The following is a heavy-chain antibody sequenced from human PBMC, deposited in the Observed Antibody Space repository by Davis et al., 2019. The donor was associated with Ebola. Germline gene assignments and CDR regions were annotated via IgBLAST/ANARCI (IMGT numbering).Heavy chain of an antibody. CDR1: GFTFSDHS. CDR3: ARLMRNSGWYGDF. D-gene: IGHD6-19*01. J-gene: IGHJ4*02. V-gene: IGHV3-48*02. CDR2: ISDSGTIM. Sequence: PGGSLRLSCVASGFTFSDHSIQWVRQAPGKGLEWLSYISDSGTIMYYADSVKGRFSISRDNAENAVYLEVNSLRDGDTAIYYCARLMRNSGWYGDFWGRGTLVTVSS.